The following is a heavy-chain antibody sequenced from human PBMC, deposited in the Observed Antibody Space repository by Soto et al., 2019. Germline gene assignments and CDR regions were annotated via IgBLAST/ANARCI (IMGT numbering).Heavy chain of an antibody. CDR2: FYYSGST. V-gene: IGHV4-39*01. CDR3: ARRIRLRYYDILTGYNRDNWFDP. D-gene: IGHD3-9*01. Sequence: SETLCLTCTGSGGSISSGPYSWGWIRQPPGKGLEWIGTFYYSGSTRYNPSLESRVTISVDTSKNQFSLRVSSVTAADTAVYYCARRIRLRYYDILTGYNRDNWFDPRGQGTLVTVSS. J-gene: IGHJ5*02. CDR1: GGSISSGPYS.